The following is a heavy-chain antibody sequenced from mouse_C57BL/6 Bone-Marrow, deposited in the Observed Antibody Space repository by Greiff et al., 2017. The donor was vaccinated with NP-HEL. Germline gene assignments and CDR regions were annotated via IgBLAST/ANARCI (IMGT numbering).Heavy chain of an antibody. D-gene: IGHD4-1*02. J-gene: IGHJ1*03. V-gene: IGHV1-63*01. CDR1: GYTFTNYW. CDR2: IYPGGGYT. CDR3: ARSPQLGRDWYFDV. Sequence: VQLKESGAELVRPGTSVKMSCKASGYTFTNYWIGWAKQRPGHGLEWIGDIYPGGGYTNYNEKVKGKATLTADKSSSTAYMQFSSLTSEDSAIYYCARSPQLGRDWYFDVWGTGTTVTVSS.